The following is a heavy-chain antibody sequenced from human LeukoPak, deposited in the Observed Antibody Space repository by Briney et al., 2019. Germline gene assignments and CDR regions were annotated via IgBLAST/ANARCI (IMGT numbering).Heavy chain of an antibody. J-gene: IGHJ6*03. CDR1: GLTFSSYW. CDR2: IKQDGSEK. D-gene: IGHD2/OR15-2a*01. Sequence: GGSLRLSCAASGLTFSSYWMSWVRQAPGKGLEWVANIKQDGSEKYYVDSVKGRFSISRDNAKNSLYLQMNSLRAEDTAVYYCARDVSYYYYMDVWGKGTTVTVSS. V-gene: IGHV3-7*01. CDR3: ARDVSYYYYMDV.